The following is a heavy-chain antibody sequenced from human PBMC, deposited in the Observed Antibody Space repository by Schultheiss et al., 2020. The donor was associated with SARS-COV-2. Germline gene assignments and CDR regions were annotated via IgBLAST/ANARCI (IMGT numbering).Heavy chain of an antibody. D-gene: IGHD6-13*01. CDR3: TTEAAAANFDY. Sequence: GESLKISCAASGFTFSNAWMSWVRQAPGKGLEWVGRIKSKTDGGTTDYAAPVKGRFTISRDDSKNTLYLQMNSLKTEDTAVYYCTTEAAAANFDYWGQGTLVTVSS. CDR1: GFTFSNAW. CDR2: IKSKTDGGTT. V-gene: IGHV3-15*01. J-gene: IGHJ4*02.